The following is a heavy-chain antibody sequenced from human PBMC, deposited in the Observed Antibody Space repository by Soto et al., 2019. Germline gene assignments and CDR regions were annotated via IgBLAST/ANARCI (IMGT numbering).Heavy chain of an antibody. CDR1: GFTFSSYA. V-gene: IGHV3-23*01. Sequence: EVQLLESGGGLVQPGGSLRLSCAASGFTFSSYAMSWVRQAPGKGLEWVSAISGSGGSTYYADSVKGRFTISRDNSKNALYLQVNSLRAEDTAVYYCAKEEAGSPYGDYDYWCQGTLVSVSS. D-gene: IGHD4-17*01. CDR3: AKEEAGSPYGDYDY. J-gene: IGHJ4*02. CDR2: ISGSGGST.